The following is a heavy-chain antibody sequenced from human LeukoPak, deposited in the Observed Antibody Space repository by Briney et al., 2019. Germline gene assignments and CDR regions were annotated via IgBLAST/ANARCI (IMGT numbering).Heavy chain of an antibody. J-gene: IGHJ4*02. CDR2: ISSSGSTI. CDR1: GFTFSDYY. V-gene: IGHV3-11*01. CDR3: ATDIVVVSTEQADY. Sequence: SGGSLRLSCAASGFTFSDYYMSWIRQAPGKGLEWVSYISSSGSTIYYADSVKGRFTIPRDNAKNSLYLQMNSLRAEDTAVYYCATDIVVVSTEQADYWGQGTLVTVSS. D-gene: IGHD2-2*01.